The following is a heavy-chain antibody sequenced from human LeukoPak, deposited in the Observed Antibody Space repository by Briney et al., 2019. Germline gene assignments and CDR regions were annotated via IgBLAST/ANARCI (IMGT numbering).Heavy chain of an antibody. D-gene: IGHD3-22*01. J-gene: IGHJ4*02. CDR3: ARDVSHYDRSGYSLDY. Sequence: GGSLRLSCAASGFIFSTYAIHWVRQAPDKGLEWVAVISYDGRNKYYADSVKGRFSISRDNSKNTLSLQMNSLRPEDTALYYCARDVSHYDRSGYSLDYWGQGTLVTVSS. CDR1: GFIFSTYA. CDR2: ISYDGRNK. V-gene: IGHV3-30*04.